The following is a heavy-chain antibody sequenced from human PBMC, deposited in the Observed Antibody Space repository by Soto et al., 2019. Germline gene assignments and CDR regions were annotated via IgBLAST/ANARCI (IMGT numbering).Heavy chain of an antibody. CDR2: IYYRGST. V-gene: IGHV4-59*08. J-gene: IGHJ4*02. CDR1: GGSISSYY. CDR3: ARLRYFDFDY. D-gene: IGHD3-9*01. Sequence: SETLSLTCTVSGGSISSYYWNWIRQPPGKGLEWIGYIYYRGSTNYNPSLKSRVTISVDTSKNQFSLKLSSVTAADTAVYYCARLRYFDFDYWGQGTLVTVSS.